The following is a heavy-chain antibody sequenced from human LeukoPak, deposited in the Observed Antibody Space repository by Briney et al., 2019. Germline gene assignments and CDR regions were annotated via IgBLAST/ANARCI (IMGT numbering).Heavy chain of an antibody. Sequence: SETLSPTCTVSGGSISSSSYYWGWIRQPPGKGLEWIGSIYYSGSTYYNPSLKSRVTISVDKSKNQFSLKLSSVTAADTAVYYCAREAYYYGSGSSPDNLWGQGTLVTVSS. D-gene: IGHD3-10*01. J-gene: IGHJ4*02. CDR1: GGSISSSSYY. V-gene: IGHV4-39*07. CDR3: AREAYYYGSGSSPDNL. CDR2: IYYSGST.